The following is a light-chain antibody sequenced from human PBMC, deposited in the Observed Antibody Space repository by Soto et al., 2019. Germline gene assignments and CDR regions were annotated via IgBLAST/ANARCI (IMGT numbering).Light chain of an antibody. CDR1: SSDVGGYNL. V-gene: IGLV2-23*01. CDR3: CSYAGSSSYV. CDR2: EGS. Sequence: QSALTQPASVSGSPGQSITISCTGSSSDVGGYNLVSWYQHHPGKAPKLIIYEGSQRPSGVSNRFFGSKSGNTASLTISWLQAEDEADYHCCSYAGSSSYVFGTGTKLTVL. J-gene: IGLJ1*01.